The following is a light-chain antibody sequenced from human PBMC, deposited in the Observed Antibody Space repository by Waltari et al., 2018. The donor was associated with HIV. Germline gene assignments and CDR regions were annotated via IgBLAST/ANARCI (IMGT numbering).Light chain of an antibody. J-gene: IGLJ1*01. Sequence: QSVLTQPPSASGTPGQRVAISCSGSSSNIGSNTVKWYQQLPGTAPKLLIYSNNPRPSGGPDRFSGSKSGTSASLAISGLQSEDESDYYCAAWDDSLNGYLFGTGTKVTVL. V-gene: IGLV1-44*01. CDR1: SSNIGSNT. CDR2: SNN. CDR3: AAWDDSLNGYL.